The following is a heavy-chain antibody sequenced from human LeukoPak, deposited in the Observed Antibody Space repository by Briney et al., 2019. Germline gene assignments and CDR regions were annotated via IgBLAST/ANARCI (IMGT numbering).Heavy chain of an antibody. CDR3: AKIGYYYDSGVFYYFDY. Sequence: GGSLRLSCAASGFTVSSNYMSWVRQAPGKGLEWVSVIYSGGSTYYADSVKGRFTISRDNSKNTLYLQMNSLRAEDTAVYYCAKIGYYYDSGVFYYFDYGGRGPLVTVPS. CDR1: GFTVSSNY. CDR2: IYSGGST. D-gene: IGHD3-22*01. V-gene: IGHV3-53*01. J-gene: IGHJ4*02.